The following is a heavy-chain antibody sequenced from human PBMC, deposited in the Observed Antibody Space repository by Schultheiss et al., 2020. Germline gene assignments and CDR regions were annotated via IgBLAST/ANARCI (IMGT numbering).Heavy chain of an antibody. V-gene: IGHV1-8*01. J-gene: IGHJ6*04. CDR3: ARVTAVTTWYYYYGMDV. D-gene: IGHD4-17*01. CDR1: GYTFTSYD. Sequence: ASVKVSCKASGYTFTSYDINWVRQATGQGLEWMGWMNPNSGNTGYAQKFQGRVTMTRNTSISTAYMELSSLRSEDTAVYYCARVTAVTTWYYYYGMDVWGKGTTVTVS. CDR2: MNPNSGNT.